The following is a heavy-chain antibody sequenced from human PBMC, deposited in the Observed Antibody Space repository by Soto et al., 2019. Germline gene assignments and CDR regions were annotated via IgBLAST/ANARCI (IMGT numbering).Heavy chain of an antibody. Sequence: PSATRSLTCAVYGGSFSGYYWSWIRQPPGKGLEWIGEINHSGSTNYNPSPKSRVTISVDTSKNQFSLKLSSVTAADTAVYYCARADREAFDIWGQGTMVTVSS. V-gene: IGHV4-34*01. CDR2: INHSGST. J-gene: IGHJ3*02. CDR1: GGSFSGYY. CDR3: ARADREAFDI.